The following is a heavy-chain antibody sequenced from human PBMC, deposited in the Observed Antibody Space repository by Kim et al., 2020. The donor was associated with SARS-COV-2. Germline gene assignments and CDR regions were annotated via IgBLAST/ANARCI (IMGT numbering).Heavy chain of an antibody. J-gene: IGHJ5*02. CDR1: GGSISSYY. CDR3: ARESYSPNWFDP. D-gene: IGHD6-13*01. V-gene: IGHV4-59*01. Sequence: SETLSLTCTVSGGSISSYYWSWIRQPPGKGLEWIGYIYYSGSTNYNPSLKSRVTISVDTSKNQFSLKLSSVTAADTAVYYCARESYSPNWFDPWGQGTLV. CDR2: IYYSGST.